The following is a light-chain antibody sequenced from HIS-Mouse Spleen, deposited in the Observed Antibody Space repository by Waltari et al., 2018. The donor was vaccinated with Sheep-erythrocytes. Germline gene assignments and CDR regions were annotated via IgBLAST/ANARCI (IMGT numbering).Light chain of an antibody. Sequence: QSALTQPPSASGSPGQSVPIPCPGTSRDVGGYNYVPRYQQHPGKAPKLMIYEVSKRPSGVPDRFSGSKSGNTASLTVSGLQAEDEADYYCSSYAGSNNWVFGGGTKLTVL. CDR1: SRDVGGYNY. V-gene: IGLV2-8*01. CDR3: SSYAGSNNWV. CDR2: EVS. J-gene: IGLJ3*02.